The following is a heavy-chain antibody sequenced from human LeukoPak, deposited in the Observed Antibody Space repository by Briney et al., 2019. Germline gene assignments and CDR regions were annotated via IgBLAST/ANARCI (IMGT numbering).Heavy chain of an antibody. CDR3: ARGPSGYHNT. V-gene: IGHV3-23*01. Sequence: GGSLRLSCGASGFTFRTYGMNWVRQAPGKGLEWVSGISGSGGNTYYADSVKGRFTISRDNSKNTLFLQMNSLRAEDTAVYYCARGPSGYHNTGGQGTLVTVSS. CDR1: GFTFRTYG. D-gene: IGHD5-12*01. CDR2: ISGSGGNT. J-gene: IGHJ4*02.